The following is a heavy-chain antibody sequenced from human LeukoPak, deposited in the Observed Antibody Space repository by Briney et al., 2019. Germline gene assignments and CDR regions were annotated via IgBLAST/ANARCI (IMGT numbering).Heavy chain of an antibody. J-gene: IGHJ6*03. D-gene: IGHD3-16*01. Sequence: ASVKVSCKASGYTFINYYMHWVRQAPGQGLEWMGWINPNSGGTNYAQKFQGRVTMTRDTSISTAYMELSRLRSDDTAVYYCARVSRPVGYAYYMDVWGKGTTVTISS. CDR1: GYTFINYY. CDR2: INPNSGGT. CDR3: ARVSRPVGYAYYMDV. V-gene: IGHV1-2*02.